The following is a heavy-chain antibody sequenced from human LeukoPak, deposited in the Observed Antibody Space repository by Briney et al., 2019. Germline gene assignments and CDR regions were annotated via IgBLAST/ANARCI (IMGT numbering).Heavy chain of an antibody. V-gene: IGHV4-4*07. J-gene: IGHJ4*02. CDR1: GGSISSYY. D-gene: IGHD2-15*01. Sequence: SETLSPTCTVSGGSISSYYWSWIRQPAGKGLEWIGRIYTSGSTNYNPSRKSRVTMSVDTSKNQFSLKLSSVTAADTAVYYCARDRPDYSFDYWGQGTLVTVSS. CDR3: ARDRPDYSFDY. CDR2: IYTSGST.